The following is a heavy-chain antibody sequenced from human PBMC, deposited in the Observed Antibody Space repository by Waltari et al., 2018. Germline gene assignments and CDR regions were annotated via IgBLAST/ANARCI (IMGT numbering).Heavy chain of an antibody. D-gene: IGHD3-3*01. Sequence: QVQLQESGPGLVKPSETLSLTCNVFGYSINTTYYWGWIRQPPGKGLEWIGSIYHSGSTYYSPSLKSRVTISVDTSKNQFSLKLSSVTAADTAVYYCARGHYDFWSGYHGWFDPWGQGTLVTVSS. CDR3: ARGHYDFWSGYHGWFDP. J-gene: IGHJ5*02. CDR1: GYSINTTYY. CDR2: IYHSGST. V-gene: IGHV4-38-2*02.